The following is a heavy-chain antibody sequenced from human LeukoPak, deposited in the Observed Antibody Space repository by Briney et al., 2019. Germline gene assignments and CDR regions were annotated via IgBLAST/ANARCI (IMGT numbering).Heavy chain of an antibody. Sequence: ASVKVSCKASGYTFTSYGISWVRQAPGQGLEWMGWINANSGGTNYAQKFQGRVTMTRDTSISTAFMELSRLSSDDTAVYYCACASGNYYNGNYFDYWGQGTLVTVSS. J-gene: IGHJ4*02. CDR2: INANSGGT. CDR3: ACASGNYYNGNYFDY. V-gene: IGHV1-2*02. D-gene: IGHD3-10*01. CDR1: GYTFTSYG.